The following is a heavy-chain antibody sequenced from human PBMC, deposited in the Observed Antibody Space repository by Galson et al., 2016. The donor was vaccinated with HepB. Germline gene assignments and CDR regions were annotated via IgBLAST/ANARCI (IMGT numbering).Heavy chain of an antibody. CDR3: AQINGGSYFGLDD. V-gene: IGHV3-48*02. Sequence: SLRLSCAASGFSFSSYSMNWVRQAPGKGLEWVSYISRTSNTIYYADSVKGRFTISRDNAKNSLYLQMNSLRDEDTAVYYCAQINGGSYFGLDDWGQGTLVTFSS. CDR2: ISRTSNTI. D-gene: IGHD1-26*01. J-gene: IGHJ4*02. CDR1: GFSFSSYS.